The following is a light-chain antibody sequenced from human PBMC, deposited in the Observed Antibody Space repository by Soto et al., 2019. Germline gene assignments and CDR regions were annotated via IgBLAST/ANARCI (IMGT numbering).Light chain of an antibody. V-gene: IGKV3-20*01. CDR1: QSVSNTY. CDR2: DAS. CDR3: QQYGSSRIT. Sequence: EIVLTQSPGTLSLSPGERATLSCRASQSVSNTYLAWYQQKPGQAPRLLIYDASSRATGIPDRFSGSGSGTDFTLTISRLEPEDFAVYYCQQYGSSRITFGQGTRLEIK. J-gene: IGKJ5*01.